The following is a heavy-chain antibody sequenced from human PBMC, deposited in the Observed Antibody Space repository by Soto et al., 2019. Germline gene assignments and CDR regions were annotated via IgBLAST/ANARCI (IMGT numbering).Heavy chain of an antibody. D-gene: IGHD5-12*01. Sequence: GGSLRLSCAASGFTFSSYSMNWVRQAPGKGLEWVSYISSSSTIYYADSVKGRFTISRDNAKNSLYLQMNSLRAEDTAVYYCARVSIGSGYGYFDYWGQGTLVTVSS. CDR1: GFTFSSYS. V-gene: IGHV3-48*04. CDR3: ARVSIGSGYGYFDY. CDR2: ISSSSTI. J-gene: IGHJ4*02.